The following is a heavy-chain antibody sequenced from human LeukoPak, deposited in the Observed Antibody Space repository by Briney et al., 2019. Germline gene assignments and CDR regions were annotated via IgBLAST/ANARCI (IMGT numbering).Heavy chain of an antibody. CDR2: IYTSGST. CDR3: AGSRAPRDAFDI. J-gene: IGHJ3*02. V-gene: IGHV4-4*07. Sequence: SETLSLTCTVSGGSISSYYWSWIRQPAGKGLEWIGRIYTSGSTNYNPSLKSRVTMSVDTSKNQFSLKLSSVTAADTAVYYCAGSRAPRDAFDIWGQGTMVTVSS. CDR1: GGSISSYY.